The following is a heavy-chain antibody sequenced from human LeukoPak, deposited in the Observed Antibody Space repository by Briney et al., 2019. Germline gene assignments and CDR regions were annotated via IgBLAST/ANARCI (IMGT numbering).Heavy chain of an antibody. CDR2: ISGSGGST. D-gene: IGHD6-13*01. CDR1: GFTFSSYA. J-gene: IGHJ4*02. V-gene: IGHV3-23*01. Sequence: GGSLRLSCAASGFTFSSYAMRWVRQAPGKGLEWVSAISGSGGSTYYADSVKGRFTISRDNSKNTLYLQMNSLRAEDTAVYYCAKYGAVAAARNGDFAYWGQGTLVTVSS. CDR3: AKYGAVAAARNGDFAY.